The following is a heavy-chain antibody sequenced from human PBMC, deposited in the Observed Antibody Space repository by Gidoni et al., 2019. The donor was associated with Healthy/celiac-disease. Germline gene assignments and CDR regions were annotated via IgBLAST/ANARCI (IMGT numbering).Heavy chain of an antibody. CDR1: GFTFRRYG. D-gene: IGHD6-6*01. J-gene: IGHJ4*02. V-gene: IGHV3-30*18. CDR3: AKDRAPVSSSEVIVDFDY. CDR2: ISYDGSNK. Sequence: QVQLVESGGGVVQPGRSLRLSCAASGFTFRRYGMHWVRQAPGKGLEWVAVISYDGSNKYYADSVKGRFTISRDNSKNTLYLQMNSLRAEDTAVYYCAKDRAPVSSSEVIVDFDYWGQGTLVTVSS.